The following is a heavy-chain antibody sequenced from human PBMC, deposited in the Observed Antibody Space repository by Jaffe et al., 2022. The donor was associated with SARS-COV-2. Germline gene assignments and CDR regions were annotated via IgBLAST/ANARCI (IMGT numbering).Heavy chain of an antibody. CDR2: ISGSGGST. Sequence: EVQLVESGGGLVQPGGSLRLSCAASGFTFSSYAMSWVRQAPGKGLEWVSAISGSGGSTYYADSVKGRFTISRDNSKNTLYLQMNSLRAEDTAVYYCAKDAQNYYDSSGYFDYWGQGTLVTVSS. CDR3: AKDAQNYYDSSGYFDY. J-gene: IGHJ4*02. D-gene: IGHD3-22*01. CDR1: GFTFSSYA. V-gene: IGHV3-23*04.